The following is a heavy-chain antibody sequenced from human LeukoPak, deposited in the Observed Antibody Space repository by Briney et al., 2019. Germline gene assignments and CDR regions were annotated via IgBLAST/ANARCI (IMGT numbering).Heavy chain of an antibody. CDR3: AKDNYDSSGYYYSDY. CDR1: GFSLSAYW. Sequence: GGSLRLSCAASGFSLSAYWMTWVRQAPGKGLEWVANINRDGSQKNHVDSVKGRFTVSRDNAENSLFLQMNSLTAEDTAVYYCAKDNYDSSGYYYSDYWGQGTLVTVSS. V-gene: IGHV3-7*03. D-gene: IGHD3-22*01. J-gene: IGHJ4*02. CDR2: INRDGSQK.